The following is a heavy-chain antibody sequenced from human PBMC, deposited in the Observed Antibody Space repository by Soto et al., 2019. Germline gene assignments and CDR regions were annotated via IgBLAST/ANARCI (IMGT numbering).Heavy chain of an antibody. CDR3: ARSYCGDCSLFDY. CDR1: GFTFDYST. Sequence: GGSLRLSCIASGFTFDYSTLSWFRQAPGKGLEWVGFIRGKAYGGTTEYAASVTGRFTISRDDSKSIAYLQMNSLKTEDTAVYYCARSYCGDCSLFDYWGQGTLVTVSS. D-gene: IGHD2-21*02. V-gene: IGHV3-49*03. CDR2: IRGKAYGGTT. J-gene: IGHJ4*02.